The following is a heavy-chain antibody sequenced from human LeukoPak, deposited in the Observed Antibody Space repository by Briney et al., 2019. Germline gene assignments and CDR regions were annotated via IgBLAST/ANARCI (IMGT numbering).Heavy chain of an antibody. CDR2: IWYDGSNK. D-gene: IGHD2-8*01. Sequence: GGSLRLSCAASGFTFSSYGMHWARQAPGKGLEWVAVIWYDGSNKYYADSVKGRFTISRDNSKNTLYLQMNSLRAEDTAVYYCARSPHCTNGVCTSDYYYYGMDVWGQGTTVTVSS. CDR1: GFTFSSYG. V-gene: IGHV3-33*01. CDR3: ARSPHCTNGVCTSDYYYYGMDV. J-gene: IGHJ6*02.